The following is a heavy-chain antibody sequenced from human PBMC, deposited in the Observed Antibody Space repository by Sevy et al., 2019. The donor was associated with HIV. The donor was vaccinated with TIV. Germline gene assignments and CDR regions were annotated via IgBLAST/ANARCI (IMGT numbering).Heavy chain of an antibody. V-gene: IGHV3-30*02. CDR2: IRNDGSTT. CDR3: VKSPHPAVTTSYGMDV. Sequence: GGSLRLSCAASGFTFSSYGIHWVRQAPGKGLQWLTFIRNDGSTTYYADSVGGRFTISRDNSKNTLFLQMNSLRREDTAVYYCVKSPHPAVTTSYGMDVWCQGTTVTVSS. J-gene: IGHJ6*02. CDR1: GFTFSSYG. D-gene: IGHD4-17*01.